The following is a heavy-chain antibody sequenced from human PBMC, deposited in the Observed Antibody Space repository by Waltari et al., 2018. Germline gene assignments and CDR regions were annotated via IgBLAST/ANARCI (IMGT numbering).Heavy chain of an antibody. D-gene: IGHD2-15*01. CDR3: AKDGEDGPDYGLDV. CDR1: GFTFSNYD. V-gene: IGHV3-23*01. CDR2: VIASGDIT. Sequence: EVQLLESGGALVQPGGSLRLSCAASGFTFSNYDMSWVRQAPGTGLGLVSTVIASGDITYYADSVEGRFTISRDNFKKMLYLQMTSLRAWDTALYYCAKDGEDGPDYGLDVWGRGTTVTVSS. J-gene: IGHJ6*02.